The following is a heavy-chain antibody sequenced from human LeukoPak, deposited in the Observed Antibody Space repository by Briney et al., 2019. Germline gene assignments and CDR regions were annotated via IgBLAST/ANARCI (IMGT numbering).Heavy chain of an antibody. Sequence: ASVKVSCKASGGTFSSYAVSWVRQAPGQGLEWMGGIIPIFGTANYAQKFQGRVTITTDESTSTAYMELSSLRSEDTAVYYCARTERFLEWSDWGQGTLVTVSS. D-gene: IGHD3-3*01. CDR3: ARTERFLEWSD. V-gene: IGHV1-69*05. CDR2: IIPIFGTA. J-gene: IGHJ4*02. CDR1: GGTFSSYA.